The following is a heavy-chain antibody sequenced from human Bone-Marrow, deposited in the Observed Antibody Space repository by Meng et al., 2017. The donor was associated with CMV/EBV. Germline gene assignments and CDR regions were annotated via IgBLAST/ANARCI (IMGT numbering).Heavy chain of an antibody. V-gene: IGHV3-9*03. Sequence: GGSLRLSCAASGFTFDDYAMHWVRQAPGKGLEWVSGISWNSGSIGYADSVKGRFTISRDNAKNSLYLQMNSLRAEDMAVYYCARERVGWELTYYYYYGMDVWGQGTTVTVSS. CDR1: GFTFDDYA. D-gene: IGHD1-26*01. J-gene: IGHJ6*02. CDR2: ISWNSGSI. CDR3: ARERVGWELTYYYYYGMDV.